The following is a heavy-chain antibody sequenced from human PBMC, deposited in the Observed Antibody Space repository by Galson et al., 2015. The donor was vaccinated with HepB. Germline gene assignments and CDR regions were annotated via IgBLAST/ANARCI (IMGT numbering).Heavy chain of an antibody. Sequence: SCKASGGTFSSYAISWVRQAPGQGLEWMGGIIPIFGTANYAQKFQGRVTITADESTSTAYMELSSLRSEDTAVYYCARMSYSSSWDRWGQGTLVTVSS. D-gene: IGHD6-13*01. V-gene: IGHV1-69*01. CDR2: IIPIFGTA. CDR1: GGTFSSYA. CDR3: ARMSYSSSWDR. J-gene: IGHJ4*02.